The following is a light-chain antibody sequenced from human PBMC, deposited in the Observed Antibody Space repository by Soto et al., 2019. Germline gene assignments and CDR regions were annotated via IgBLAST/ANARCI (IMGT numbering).Light chain of an antibody. J-gene: IGKJ2*01. CDR1: QSIRGW. CDR2: DAS. V-gene: IGKV1-5*01. CDR3: QQYYSYSLYS. Sequence: DIQMTQSPSTLSASVGDRVTITCRASQSIRGWLAWYQQKPGKAPKLLIYDASNLESAVPSRFSGSGYGTDFTLTIISLQPGDFATYYCQQYYSYSLYSFGQGTKLEIK.